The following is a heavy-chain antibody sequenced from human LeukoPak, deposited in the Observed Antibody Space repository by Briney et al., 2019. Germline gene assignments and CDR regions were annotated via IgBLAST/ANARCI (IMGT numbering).Heavy chain of an antibody. J-gene: IGHJ5*02. CDR1: GYTFTSYY. CDR2: INAGNGNT. CDR3: ARDYSGYDYNWFDP. V-gene: IGHV1-3*01. D-gene: IGHD5-12*01. Sequence: GASVKVSCKASGYTFTSYYMHWVRQAPGQRLEWMGWINAGNGNTEYSQKLQGRVTMTTDTSTSTAYMELRSLRSDDTAVYYCARDYSGYDYNWFDPWGQGTLVTVSS.